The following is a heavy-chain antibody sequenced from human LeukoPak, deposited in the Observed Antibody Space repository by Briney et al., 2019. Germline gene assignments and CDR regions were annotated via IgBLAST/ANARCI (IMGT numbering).Heavy chain of an antibody. V-gene: IGHV1-69*04. Sequence: AASVKVSCKASGGTFSSYAISWVRQAPGQGLEWMGRITPILGIANYAQKFQGRVTITADKSTSTAYMELSSLRSEDTAVYYCARDMTYYDILTGYYYQWYFDYWGQGTLVTVSS. J-gene: IGHJ4*02. CDR2: ITPILGIA. CDR1: GGTFSSYA. D-gene: IGHD3-9*01. CDR3: ARDMTYYDILTGYYYQWYFDY.